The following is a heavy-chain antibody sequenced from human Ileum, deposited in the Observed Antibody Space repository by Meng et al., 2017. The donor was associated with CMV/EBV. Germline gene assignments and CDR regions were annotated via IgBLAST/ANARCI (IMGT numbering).Heavy chain of an antibody. J-gene: IGHJ4*02. CDR1: GFTFSGDW. V-gene: IGHV3-74*01. Sequence: GESLQISCAASGFTFSGDWMHWVRQAPGKGLMLVSRINGDGISSGYADSVKGRFTISRDNANNMLYLQLDSLRAEDTAVYYCVTNVYCSGGGCRNYWGQGTLVTVSS. CDR2: INGDGISS. CDR3: VTNVYCSGGGCRNY. D-gene: IGHD2-15*01.